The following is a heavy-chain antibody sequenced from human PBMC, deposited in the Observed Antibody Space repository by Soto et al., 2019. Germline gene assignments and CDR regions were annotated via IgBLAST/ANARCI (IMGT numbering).Heavy chain of an antibody. CDR3: ASPARNYDFWSGYSFDI. Sequence: ASVKVSCKDSGYTFTSYDINWVRQATGQGLEWMGWMNPNSGNTGYAQKFQGRVTMTRNTSISTAYMELSSLRSEDTAVYYCASPARNYDFWSGYSFDIWGQGTMVTV. CDR2: MNPNSGNT. J-gene: IGHJ3*02. D-gene: IGHD3-3*01. CDR1: GYTFTSYD. V-gene: IGHV1-8*01.